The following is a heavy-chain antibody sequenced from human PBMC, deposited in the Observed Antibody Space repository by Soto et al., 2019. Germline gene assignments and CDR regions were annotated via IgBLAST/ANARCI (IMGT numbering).Heavy chain of an antibody. CDR1: GFTFSSYG. J-gene: IGHJ6*02. CDR2: TSYDGSNK. CDR3: AKDGGRYYYYGMDV. Sequence: PGGSLRLSCAASGFTFSSYGMHWVRQAPGKGLEWVAVTSYDGSNKYYADSVKGRFTISRDNSKNTLYLQMNSLRAEDTAVYYCAKDGGRYYYYGMDVWGQGTTVTVSS. D-gene: IGHD3-16*01. V-gene: IGHV3-30*18.